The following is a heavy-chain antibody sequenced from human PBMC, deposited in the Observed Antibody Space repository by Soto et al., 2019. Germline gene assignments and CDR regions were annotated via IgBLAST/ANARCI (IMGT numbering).Heavy chain of an antibody. Sequence: GGSLRLSCAASGFTFSSYSMNCVRQAPGKGLEWVSSISSSSSYIYYADSVKGRFTISRDNAKNSLYLQMNSLRAEDTAVYYCAREGSSSSGLWGMDVWGQGTTVTVSS. J-gene: IGHJ6*02. D-gene: IGHD6-6*01. CDR2: ISSSSSYI. V-gene: IGHV3-21*01. CDR3: AREGSSSSGLWGMDV. CDR1: GFTFSSYS.